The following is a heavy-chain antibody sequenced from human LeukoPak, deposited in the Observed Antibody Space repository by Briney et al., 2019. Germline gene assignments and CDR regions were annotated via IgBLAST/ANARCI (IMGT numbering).Heavy chain of an antibody. Sequence: GGSLRLSCAASGFTFSSYSMNWVRQAPGKGLEWVSSISSSSSYIYYADSVKGRFTISRDNAKNSLYLQMNSLRAEDTAVYYCAREFDGSGYPTSFDYWGQGTLVTVSS. CDR2: ISSSSSYI. V-gene: IGHV3-21*01. CDR1: GFTFSSYS. D-gene: IGHD3-22*01. J-gene: IGHJ4*02. CDR3: AREFDGSGYPTSFDY.